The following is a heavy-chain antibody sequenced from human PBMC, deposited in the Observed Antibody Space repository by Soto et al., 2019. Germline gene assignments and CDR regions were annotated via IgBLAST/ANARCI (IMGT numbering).Heavy chain of an antibody. D-gene: IGHD6-6*01. CDR1: GGTFSSYA. CDR3: ARXGRRYSSSWAYYYGMDV. J-gene: IGHJ6*02. CDR2: IIPIFGTA. Sequence: SVKVSCKASGGTFSSYAISWVRQAPGQGLEWMGGIIPIFGTANYAQKFQGRVTITADESTSTAYMELSSLRSEDTAVYYCARXGRRYSSSWAYYYGMDVWGQGTTVTVSS. V-gene: IGHV1-69*13.